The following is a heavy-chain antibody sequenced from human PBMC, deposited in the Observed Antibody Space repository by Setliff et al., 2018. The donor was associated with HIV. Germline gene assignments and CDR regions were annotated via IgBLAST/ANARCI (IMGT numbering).Heavy chain of an antibody. D-gene: IGHD4-17*01. V-gene: IGHV1-2*02. CDR3: ARAPVSTVPPRPFDY. CDR1: GYTFSAYN. Sequence: ASVKVSCKASGYTFSAYNMHWVRQAPGQRLEWMGWINSASGGTNYAQNFQGRVTMTRDTSISTAYMELSRLRSDDTAVYYCARAPVSTVPPRPFDYWGQGTLVTVSS. CDR2: INSASGGT. J-gene: IGHJ4*02.